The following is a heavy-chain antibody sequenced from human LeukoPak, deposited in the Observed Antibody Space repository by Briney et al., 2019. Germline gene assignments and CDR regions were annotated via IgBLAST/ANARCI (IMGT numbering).Heavy chain of an antibody. CDR1: GGSISSHY. CDR3: ARDLGSNYVYFDY. D-gene: IGHD1-26*01. Sequence: PSETLSLTCTVSGGSISSHYWSWLRQPAGKGLEYIGRIHTSGITNYNPSLKSRVTMSGDTSKNQFYLNLRSVTAADTAVYYCARDLGSNYVYFDYWGQGGLVTVSS. V-gene: IGHV4-4*07. J-gene: IGHJ4*02. CDR2: IHTSGIT.